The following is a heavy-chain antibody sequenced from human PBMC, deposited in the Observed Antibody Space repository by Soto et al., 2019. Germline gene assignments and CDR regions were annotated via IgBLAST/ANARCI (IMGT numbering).Heavy chain of an antibody. Sequence: EVQLLESGGGLVQPGGSLRLSCAASGFTFSSYAMSWVRQSPGKGLTWVSVITGSGGSTYYADSVKGRFTISRDNSKNXXYRQMNSLRDEDTAVYYCAKALTVVRGLLYYGMDVWGQGTTVTVSS. J-gene: IGHJ6*02. CDR1: GFTFSSYA. V-gene: IGHV3-23*01. CDR2: ITGSGGST. D-gene: IGHD3-10*01. CDR3: AKALTVVRGLLYYGMDV.